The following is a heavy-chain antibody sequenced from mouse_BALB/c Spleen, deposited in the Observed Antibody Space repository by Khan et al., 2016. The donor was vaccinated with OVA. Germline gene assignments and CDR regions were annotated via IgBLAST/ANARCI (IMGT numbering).Heavy chain of an antibody. Sequence: EVQLVESGPGLVKPSQSLSLTCSVTGYSITSGYRWNWIRQFPGNKWVWMGYISYDGSNNYNPSLKNRISITRDTSKNQFFLKLNSVTTEDTAPYSCARGGAVVPYGDFDVWGAGTTVTVSS. CDR1: GYSITSGYR. CDR2: ISYDGSN. D-gene: IGHD1-1*01. CDR3: ARGGAVVPYGDFDV. J-gene: IGHJ1*01. V-gene: IGHV3-6*02.